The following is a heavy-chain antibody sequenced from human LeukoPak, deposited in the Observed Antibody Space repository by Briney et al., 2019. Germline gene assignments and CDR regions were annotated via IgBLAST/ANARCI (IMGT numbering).Heavy chain of an antibody. J-gene: IGHJ4*02. CDR2: INPSGGST. D-gene: IGHD6-19*01. V-gene: IGHV1-46*01. Sequence: AXVKVSCKASGYTFTSYYVHWVRQAPGQGLEWMGIINPSGGSTIYAQKFQGRVTMTRDTSTSTVYMELSSLRSEDTAVYYCARVDIAVDLYFDYWGQGTLVTVSS. CDR1: GYTFTSYY. CDR3: ARVDIAVDLYFDY.